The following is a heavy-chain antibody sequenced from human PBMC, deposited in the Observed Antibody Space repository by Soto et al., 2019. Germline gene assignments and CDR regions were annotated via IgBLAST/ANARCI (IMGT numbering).Heavy chain of an antibody. CDR1: EVTCSNAG. CDR3: TTDIGFIVGAQIGY. J-gene: IGHJ4*02. Sequence: GSMSLSCSAAEVTCSNAGMSWVRQEPGKGLEWVGRIKSKTDGGTTDYAAPVKGRFTISRDDSKNTLYLQMNSLKTEDTAVYYCTTDIGFIVGAQIGYCGQGTLVTVSS. D-gene: IGHD1-26*01. CDR2: IKSKTDGGTT. V-gene: IGHV3-15*01.